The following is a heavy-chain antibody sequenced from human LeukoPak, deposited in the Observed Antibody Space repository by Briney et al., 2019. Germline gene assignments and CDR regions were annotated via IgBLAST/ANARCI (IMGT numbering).Heavy chain of an antibody. D-gene: IGHD2-15*01. Sequence: AAVKVSCKASGYTFTGYYMHWVRQAPGQGLEWMGWINQYSGGTNYAQKFQGRVTMTRDTSISTAYMELSRLRSDDTAVYYCAVPLLHRYCSGGSCYSPFDYWGQGTLVTVSS. J-gene: IGHJ4*02. CDR1: GYTFTGYY. CDR3: AVPLLHRYCSGGSCYSPFDY. V-gene: IGHV1-2*02. CDR2: INQYSGGT.